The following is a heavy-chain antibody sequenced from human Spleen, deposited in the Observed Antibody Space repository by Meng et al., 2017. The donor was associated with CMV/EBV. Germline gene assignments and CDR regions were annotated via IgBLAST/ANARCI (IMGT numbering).Heavy chain of an antibody. CDR2: IYYIGST. Sequence: SETLSLTCTVSGGSISSSSYYWGWIRQPPGKGLEWIGSIYYIGSTHYNPSLKSRVTISVDTSKNQFSLKLSSVTAADTAVYYCARGRYLRYNWNYAGVDWFDPWGQGTLVTVSS. CDR3: ARGRYLRYNWNYAGVDWFDP. CDR1: GGSISSSSYY. D-gene: IGHD1-7*01. J-gene: IGHJ5*02. V-gene: IGHV4-39*07.